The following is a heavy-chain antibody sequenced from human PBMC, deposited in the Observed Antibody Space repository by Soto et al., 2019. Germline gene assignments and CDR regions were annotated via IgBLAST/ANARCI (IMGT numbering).Heavy chain of an antibody. J-gene: IGHJ5*02. Sequence: ASVKVSCKASGYTFTTYDISWVRQAPGQGLEWMGWINNYNGNTNYAQKFQGRVTMTTDTSTSTAYMELKSLRSDDTAVYYCAREDGYCTIPRCSHWFDPWGQGTLVTVSS. CDR1: GYTFTTYD. CDR3: AREDGYCTIPRCSHWFDP. V-gene: IGHV1-18*04. CDR2: INNYNGNT. D-gene: IGHD2-8*01.